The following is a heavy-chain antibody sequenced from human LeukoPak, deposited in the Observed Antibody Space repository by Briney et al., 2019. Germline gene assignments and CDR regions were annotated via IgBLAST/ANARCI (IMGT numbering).Heavy chain of an antibody. D-gene: IGHD3-3*01. V-gene: IGHV3-66*01. Sequence: GGSLRLSCAASGFTVSSNYMSWVRQAPGKGLEWVSVIYSGGGTYYADSVKGRFTISRDNSKNTLFLQMNSLRAEDTAVYYCARDGDYYDLDYWGQGTLVTVSS. CDR1: GFTVSSNY. CDR3: ARDGDYYDLDY. CDR2: IYSGGGT. J-gene: IGHJ4*02.